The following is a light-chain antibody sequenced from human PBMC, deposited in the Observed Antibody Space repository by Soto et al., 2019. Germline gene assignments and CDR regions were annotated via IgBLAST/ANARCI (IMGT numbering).Light chain of an antibody. V-gene: IGKV1-39*01. J-gene: IGKJ5*01. Sequence: DIQMTQSPSSLSASVEDRVTITCRASQSISSYLNWYQQKPGKAPKLLIYAASSLQSGVPSRFSGSGSGTDFTLPISSLEPEDSAVYYCQQRHMWPITFGQGTRLEI. CDR3: QQRHMWPIT. CDR1: QSISSY. CDR2: AAS.